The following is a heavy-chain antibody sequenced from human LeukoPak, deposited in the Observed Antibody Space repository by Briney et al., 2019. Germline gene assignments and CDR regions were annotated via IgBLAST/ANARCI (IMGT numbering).Heavy chain of an antibody. J-gene: IGHJ4*02. Sequence: SETLSLTCTVSGNSISSGDNYWSWIRQPPGKGLEWIGNIYYTGSTYYNASLQSRVTISIDMSKNQFSLRLSSVTAADTAMYYCVKSGGYGLIDYWGQGTLVTVSS. D-gene: IGHD6-19*01. CDR2: IYYTGST. V-gene: IGHV4-39*01. CDR1: GNSISSGDNY. CDR3: VKSGGYGLIDY.